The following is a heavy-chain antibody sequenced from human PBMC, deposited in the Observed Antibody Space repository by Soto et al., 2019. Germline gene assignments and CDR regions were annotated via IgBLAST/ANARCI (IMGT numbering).Heavy chain of an antibody. Sequence: QVQLVQCGAEVKKPGSSVKVSCKASGGTFSSYDIRWVRQAPGQGREWMGGIIPIFGTASYAQKFQGRGTITADEYTHTAYMGLNGLRYEDTAVYYCARGRVWIQLSGPSYYFDYWGQGTLVTVSS. CDR3: ARGRVWIQLSGPSYYFDY. V-gene: IGHV1-69*01. D-gene: IGHD5-18*01. CDR2: IIPIFGTA. J-gene: IGHJ4*02. CDR1: GGTFSSYD.